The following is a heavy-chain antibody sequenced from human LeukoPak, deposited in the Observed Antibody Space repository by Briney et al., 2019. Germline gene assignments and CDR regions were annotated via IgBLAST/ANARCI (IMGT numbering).Heavy chain of an antibody. J-gene: IGHJ4*02. CDR2: ISAGNGNT. Sequence: ASVKVSCKASGYTFTSYAIHWVRQAPGQRLEWMGWISAGNGNTKYSQNFQGRVTFISNMSATTAFMELSSLRSEDAAVCYCARDSGSGSNDYWGQGTLVTVSS. V-gene: IGHV1-3*01. CDR1: GYTFTSYA. D-gene: IGHD1-26*01. CDR3: ARDSGSGSNDY.